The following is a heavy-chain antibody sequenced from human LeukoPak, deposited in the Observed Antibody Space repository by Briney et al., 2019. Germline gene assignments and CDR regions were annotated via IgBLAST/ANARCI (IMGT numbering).Heavy chain of an antibody. V-gene: IGHV1-2*06. D-gene: IGHD5-18*01. CDR3: ARGHNYGYEY. J-gene: IGHJ4*02. CDR2: IISNSGGT. CDR1: GYTFSDYN. Sequence: GASVEVSCKASGYTFSDYNIHWVRQAPGQGLEWVGRIISNSGGTNYAQNFQDRVTMTRDTSISTAFMELRRLRSDDTAVYYCARGHNYGYEYWGQATLVTVSS.